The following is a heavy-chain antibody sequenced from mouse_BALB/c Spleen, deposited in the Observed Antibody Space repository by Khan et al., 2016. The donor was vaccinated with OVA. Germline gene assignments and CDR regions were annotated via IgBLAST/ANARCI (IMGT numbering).Heavy chain of an antibody. D-gene: IGHD3-1*01. V-gene: IGHV3-6*01. CDR3: ARGGSSGPAWFAY. CDR2: IRYDGDS. Sequence: EVQLQESGPGLVKPSQSLSLTCSVTGYSITSGYFWNWIRQFPGNKLEWMGYIRYDGDSNYNPSLKNRISITRDTSKNQFFLKLNSVTPEDTATFYWARGGSSGPAWFAYWGQGTLGTVAP. CDR1: GYSITSGYF. J-gene: IGHJ3*01.